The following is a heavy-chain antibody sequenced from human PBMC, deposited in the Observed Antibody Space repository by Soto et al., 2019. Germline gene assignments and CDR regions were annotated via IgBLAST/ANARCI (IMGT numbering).Heavy chain of an antibody. CDR2: ISAYNGNT. D-gene: IGHD6-19*01. CDR3: ARGHPTSAHEVAVGYHYGMDV. J-gene: IGHJ6*02. CDR1: GYTFTSYG. V-gene: IGHV1-18*01. Sequence: ASVKVSCKASGYTFTSYGISWVRQAPGQGLEWMGWISAYNGNTNYAQKLQGRVTMTTDTSTSTAYMELRSLRSDDTAVYYCARGHPTSAHEVAVGYHYGMDVWGQGTTVTVSS.